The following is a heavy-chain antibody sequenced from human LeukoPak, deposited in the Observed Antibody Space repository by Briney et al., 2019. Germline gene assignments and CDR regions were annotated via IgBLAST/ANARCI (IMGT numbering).Heavy chain of an antibody. CDR1: GGSISSSNW. V-gene: IGHV4-4*02. D-gene: IGHD6-19*01. CDR2: IYHSGST. Sequence: SGTLSLTCAVSGGSISSSNWWSWVRQPPGKGLEWIGEIYHSGSTNYNPSLKSRVTISVDKSKNQFSLKLSSVTAADTAVYYCARRAPYSSGWSGFDYWGQGTLVTVSS. J-gene: IGHJ4*02. CDR3: ARRAPYSSGWSGFDY.